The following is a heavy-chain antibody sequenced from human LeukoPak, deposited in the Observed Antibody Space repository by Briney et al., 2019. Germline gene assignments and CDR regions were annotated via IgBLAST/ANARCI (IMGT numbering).Heavy chain of an antibody. CDR1: GGSFSRYY. CDR2: IYYSGGIT. J-gene: IGHJ6*02. D-gene: IGHD2-21*01. V-gene: IGHV4-59*08. CDR3: ARITFVVEGYGMDV. Sequence: SETLSLTCTVSGGSFSRYYWSWIRQPPGKGLEWIGYIYYSGGITYCNPSLKTLVTISVDTSKNEFSLSLSSVTAADTAVYYCARITFVVEGYGMDVWGQGTTVTVSS.